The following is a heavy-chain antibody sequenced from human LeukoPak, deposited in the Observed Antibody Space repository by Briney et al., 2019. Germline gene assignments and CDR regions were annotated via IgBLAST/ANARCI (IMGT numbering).Heavy chain of an antibody. J-gene: IGHJ4*02. CDR2: IYTSGST. D-gene: IGHD3-9*01. CDR3: ARRGLRNFSFDY. Sequence: SETLSLTCTVSGGSISSGSYYWSWIRQPAGKGLEWIGRIYTSGSTNYNPSPKSRVTISVDTSKNQFSLKLSSVTAADTAVYYCARRGLRNFSFDYWGQGTLVTVSS. V-gene: IGHV4-61*02. CDR1: GGSISSGSYY.